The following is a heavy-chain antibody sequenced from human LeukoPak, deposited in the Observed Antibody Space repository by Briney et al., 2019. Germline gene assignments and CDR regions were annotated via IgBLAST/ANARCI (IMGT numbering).Heavy chain of an antibody. CDR1: GVSISSGLYY. Sequence: SETLSLTCTVSGVSISSGLYYWGWIRQPPGRGLEWIANIYYSGSTFYNPSLKSRVTMSLDTSRNQFSLKLNSVTAADTAVYYCARLSLLNPLLSYWYFDLWGRGTLVTVSS. J-gene: IGHJ2*01. CDR3: ARLSLLNPLLSYWYFDL. D-gene: IGHD2/OR15-2a*01. CDR2: IYYSGST. V-gene: IGHV4-39*07.